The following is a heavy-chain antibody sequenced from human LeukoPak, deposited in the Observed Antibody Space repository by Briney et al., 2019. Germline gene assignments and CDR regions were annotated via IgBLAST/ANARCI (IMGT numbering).Heavy chain of an antibody. CDR3: AKAPPAGSWSSGWYRAVGFEYYFDY. J-gene: IGHJ4*02. V-gene: IGHV3-23*01. CDR2: ISGSGGST. Sequence: GGSLRLSCAASGFTFSSYAMSWVRQAPGKGLEWVSAISGSGGSTYYADSVKGRFTISRDNSKNTLYLQMNSLRAEDTAVYYCAKAPPAGSWSSGWYRAVGFEYYFDYWGQGTLVTVSS. CDR1: GFTFSSYA. D-gene: IGHD6-19*01.